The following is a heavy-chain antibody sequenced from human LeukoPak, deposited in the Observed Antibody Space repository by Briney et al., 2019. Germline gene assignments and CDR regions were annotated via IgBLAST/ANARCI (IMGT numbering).Heavy chain of an antibody. CDR1: GGSISSYY. CDR2: IYYSGST. CDR3: ARQIVVVPAAVLMRHYYFDY. V-gene: IGHV4-59*01. J-gene: IGHJ4*02. Sequence: SETLSLTCTVSGGSISSYYWSWIRQPPGKGLEWIGYIYYSGSTNYNPSLKSRVTISVDTSKNQFSLKLSSVTAADTAVYYCARQIVVVPAAVLMRHYYFDYWGQGTLVTVSS. D-gene: IGHD2-2*01.